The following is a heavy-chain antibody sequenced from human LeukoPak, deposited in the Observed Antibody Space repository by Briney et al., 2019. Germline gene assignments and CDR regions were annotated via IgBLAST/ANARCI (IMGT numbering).Heavy chain of an antibody. CDR1: GFTVSSNY. V-gene: IGHV3-53*01. D-gene: IGHD3-22*01. Sequence: PGGSLRLSCAASGFTVSSNYMSWVRQAPGEGLEWVSVIYSGGSTYYADSVKGRFTISRDNSKNTLYLQMNSLRAEDTAVYYCARGYCDSSGYLAGFDYWGQGTLVTVSS. CDR3: ARGYCDSSGYLAGFDY. J-gene: IGHJ4*02. CDR2: IYSGGST.